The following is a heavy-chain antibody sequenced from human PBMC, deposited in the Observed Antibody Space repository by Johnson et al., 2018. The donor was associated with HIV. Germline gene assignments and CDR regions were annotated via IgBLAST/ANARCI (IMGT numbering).Heavy chain of an antibody. Sequence: QVQLVESGGGLVKPGGSLRLSCAASGFTFSTYGMHWVRQAPGKGLEWVAFIRYDGSNKYSADSVKGRFTISRDNSKNTLYLQMNSLRAEDTAVYYCAKGVRGSSCYDAFDIWGQGTMVTVSS. D-gene: IGHD6-6*01. CDR2: IRYDGSNK. V-gene: IGHV3-30*02. J-gene: IGHJ3*02. CDR1: GFTFSTYG. CDR3: AKGVRGSSCYDAFDI.